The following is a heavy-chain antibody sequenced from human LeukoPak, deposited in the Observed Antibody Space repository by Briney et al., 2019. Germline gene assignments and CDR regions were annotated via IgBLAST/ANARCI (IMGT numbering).Heavy chain of an antibody. Sequence: SGGSLRLSCVASGFTFSSYAMSWVRQAAGKGLEWVSSTSSSGETTYYADSVKGRFTISRDNSRNTLYLQMNSQRAEDTAVYYCAKDRPNYYGTNGHYYRRDGDCWGQGTLVTVSS. D-gene: IGHD3-22*01. CDR1: GFTFSSYA. V-gene: IGHV3-23*01. CDR2: TSSSGETT. CDR3: AKDRPNYYGTNGHYYRRDGDC. J-gene: IGHJ4*02.